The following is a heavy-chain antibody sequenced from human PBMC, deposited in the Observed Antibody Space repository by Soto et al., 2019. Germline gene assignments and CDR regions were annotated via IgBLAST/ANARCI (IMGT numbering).Heavy chain of an antibody. Sequence: QVQLQESGPGLVKPSQTLSLTCTVSGGSISSGDYYWSWIRQPPGKGLEWIGYIYSSGSTYYNPSLKSRVTISVDTSKNQFPLKLSSVTAADTAVYYCARAWSYCSSTSCRSDAFDIWGQGTMVTVSS. J-gene: IGHJ3*02. D-gene: IGHD2-2*01. CDR3: ARAWSYCSSTSCRSDAFDI. V-gene: IGHV4-30-4*01. CDR2: IYSSGST. CDR1: GGSISSGDYY.